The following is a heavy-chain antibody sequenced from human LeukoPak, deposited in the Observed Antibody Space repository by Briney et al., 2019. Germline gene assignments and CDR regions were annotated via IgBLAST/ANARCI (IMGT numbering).Heavy chain of an antibody. CDR2: IYPGDSDT. CDR3: ARIPKRDYYDSSGAFDI. Sequence: GESLQISCKGSGYSFTSYWIGWVRQLPGKGLEWMGIIYPGDSDTRYSPSFQGQVTISADKSISTAYLQWSSLKASDTAMYYCARIPKRDYYDSSGAFDIWGQGTMVTVSS. V-gene: IGHV5-51*01. CDR1: GYSFTSYW. J-gene: IGHJ3*02. D-gene: IGHD3-22*01.